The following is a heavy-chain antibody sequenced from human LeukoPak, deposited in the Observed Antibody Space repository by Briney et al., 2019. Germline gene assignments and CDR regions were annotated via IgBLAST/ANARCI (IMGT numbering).Heavy chain of an antibody. CDR1: GFTFSTFW. CDR3: ARDPLLWELPSDY. D-gene: IGHD1-26*01. CDR2: INNDGSDT. J-gene: IGHJ4*02. V-gene: IGHV3-74*03. Sequence: GGSLRLSCAASGFTFSTFWMHWVRQAPGKGLMWVSQINNDGSDTKYADSVKGRFTISRDNAKNTLYLPMNRLRAEDTAVYYCARDPLLWELPSDYWGQGTLVTVSS.